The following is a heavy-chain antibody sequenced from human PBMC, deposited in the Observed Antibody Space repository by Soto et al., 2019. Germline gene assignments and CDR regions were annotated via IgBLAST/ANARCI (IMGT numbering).Heavy chain of an antibody. D-gene: IGHD2-2*01. Sequence: QVQLQESGPGLVKPSQTLSLTCTVSGGSISSGGYYWSWIRQHPGKGLEWIGYIYYSGSTYYNPSLRSRVTISVDTSKNQFSLKLSSVTAADTAVYYCARDMAPIGCSSTSCYQGFDPWGQGTLVTVSS. CDR3: ARDMAPIGCSSTSCYQGFDP. CDR2: IYYSGST. J-gene: IGHJ5*02. CDR1: GGSISSGGYY. V-gene: IGHV4-31*03.